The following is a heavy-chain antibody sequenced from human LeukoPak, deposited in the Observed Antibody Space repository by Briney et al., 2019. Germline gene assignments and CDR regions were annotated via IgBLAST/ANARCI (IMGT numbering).Heavy chain of an antibody. Sequence: GGSLRLSCAASGFTFSSYGMHWVRQAPGKGLEWVAVIAYDGNDKKYADSVKGRFTISRDISKSTLYLQMNSLRAEDTAVYYCAKDHSLSAAAYYFDYWGQGTLVTVSS. CDR2: IAYDGNDK. CDR3: AKDHSLSAAAYYFDY. CDR1: GFTFSSYG. D-gene: IGHD6-13*01. J-gene: IGHJ4*02. V-gene: IGHV3-30*18.